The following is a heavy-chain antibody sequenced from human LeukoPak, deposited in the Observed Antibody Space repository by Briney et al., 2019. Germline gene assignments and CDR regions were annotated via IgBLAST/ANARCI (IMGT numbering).Heavy chain of an antibody. CDR1: GFTFSSYW. CDR2: IKQDGSEK. Sequence: GGSLRLSCAASGFTFSSYWTSWVRQAPGKGLEWVANIKQDGSEKYYADSVKGRFTISRDNAKNTLYLQMNNLRAEDTAIYYCATDSYVSGSYYRLFYWGQGTLVTVSS. J-gene: IGHJ4*02. CDR3: ATDSYVSGSYYRLFY. D-gene: IGHD3-10*01. V-gene: IGHV3-7*01.